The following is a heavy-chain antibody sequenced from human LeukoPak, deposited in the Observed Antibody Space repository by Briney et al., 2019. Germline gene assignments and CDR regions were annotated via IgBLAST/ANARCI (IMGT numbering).Heavy chain of an antibody. V-gene: IGHV3-23*01. CDR2: ISGSGGST. J-gene: IGHJ4*02. Sequence: PGGSLRLSCAASGFTFSSYGMSWVRQAPGKGLEWVSAISGSGGSTYYADSVKGRFTISRDNSKSTLYLQMNSLRAEDTAVYYCAKALTGTRYYFDYWGQGTLVTVSS. CDR1: GFTFSSYG. D-gene: IGHD1-1*01. CDR3: AKALTGTRYYFDY.